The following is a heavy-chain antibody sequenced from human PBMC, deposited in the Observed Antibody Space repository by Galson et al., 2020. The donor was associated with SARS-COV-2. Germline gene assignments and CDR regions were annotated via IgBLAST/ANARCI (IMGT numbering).Heavy chain of an antibody. V-gene: IGHV4-31*03. D-gene: IGHD4-17*01. CDR3: ARVPPDYGDYYFDS. J-gene: IGHJ4*02. CDR1: GASISRGDYY. Sequence: SETLSLTCTVSGASISRGDYYWSWIRQHPGKGLEWIAYIYKSGTAYYNPSLKGRVAISVDTSKNQFSLKVYSVTAADTARYYCARVPPDYGDYYFDSWGQGTLVTVSP. CDR2: IYKSGTA.